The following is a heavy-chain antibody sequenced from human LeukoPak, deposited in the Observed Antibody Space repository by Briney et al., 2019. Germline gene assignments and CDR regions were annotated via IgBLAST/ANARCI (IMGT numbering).Heavy chain of an antibody. CDR3: ARDYLVVPAAMWWFDP. D-gene: IGHD2-2*01. Sequence: GGSLRLSCAASEFTFDSYSMNWVRQAPGKGLEWVSSISSSSNYIYYADSVKGRFTISRDNAKNSLHLQMNSLRAEDTAVYYCARDYLVVPAAMWWFDPWGQGTLVTVSS. J-gene: IGHJ5*02. CDR2: ISSSSNYI. V-gene: IGHV3-21*01. CDR1: EFTFDSYS.